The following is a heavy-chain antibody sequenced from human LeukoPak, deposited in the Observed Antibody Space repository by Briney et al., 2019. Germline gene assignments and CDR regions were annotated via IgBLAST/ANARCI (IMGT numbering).Heavy chain of an antibody. J-gene: IGHJ3*02. CDR2: INPNSGGT. V-gene: IGHV1-2*02. D-gene: IGHD6-6*01. CDR1: GYTFTGYY. CDR3: ATDGNSARDAFDI. Sequence: ASVKVSCKASGYTFTGYYMHWVRQAPGQGLEWMGWINPNSGGTNYAQKFQGRVTMTEDTSTDTAYMELSSLRSEDTAVYYCATDGNSARDAFDIWGQGTMVTVSS.